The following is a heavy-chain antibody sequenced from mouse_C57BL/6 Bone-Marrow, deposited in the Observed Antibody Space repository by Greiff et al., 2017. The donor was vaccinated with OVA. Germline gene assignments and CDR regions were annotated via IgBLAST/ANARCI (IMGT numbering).Heavy chain of an antibody. Sequence: EVQLQQSGTVLARPGASVQMSCKTSGYTFTSYWMPWVHQRPGQGLAWLGAIYPGNSDTSYNQKFKGKAKLTAVTSASTAYMELSSLTNEDSAVYYCTRDYGSPYAKDYWGQGTSVTVSS. D-gene: IGHD1-1*01. J-gene: IGHJ4*01. CDR3: TRDYGSPYAKDY. V-gene: IGHV1-5*01. CDR1: GYTFTSYW. CDR2: IYPGNSDT.